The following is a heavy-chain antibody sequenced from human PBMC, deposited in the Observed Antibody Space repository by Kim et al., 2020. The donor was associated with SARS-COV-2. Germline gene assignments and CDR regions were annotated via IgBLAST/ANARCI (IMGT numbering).Heavy chain of an antibody. CDR2: GGST. CDR3: ATLGGMDV. Sequence: GGSTYYADSVKGRFTISRDNSKNTLYLQMNSLRAEDTAVYYCATLGGMDVWGQGTTVTVSS. J-gene: IGHJ6*02. V-gene: IGHV3-23*01.